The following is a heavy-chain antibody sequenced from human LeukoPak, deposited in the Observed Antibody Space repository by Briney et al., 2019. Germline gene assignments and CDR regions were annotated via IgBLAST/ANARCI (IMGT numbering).Heavy chain of an antibody. CDR2: IYPGDSDT. CDR3: AIQPGVTSS. Sequence: GESLKISCKASGYTFTSYWIGWVRQMPGKGLEWVGIIYPGDSDTRYSPSFQGQVTIAADKSISTAYLQWRSLQASDTAMYYCAIQPGVTSSWGQGTLVTVSS. CDR1: GYTFTSYW. V-gene: IGHV5-51*01. D-gene: IGHD2-8*01. J-gene: IGHJ5*02.